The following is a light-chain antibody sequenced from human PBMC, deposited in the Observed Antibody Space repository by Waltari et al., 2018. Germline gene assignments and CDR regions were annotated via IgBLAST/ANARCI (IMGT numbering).Light chain of an antibody. CDR1: QSISSY. CDR3: QQSYSTRKKYT. V-gene: IGKV1-39*01. Sequence: DIQMTQSPSSLSAPVGDRVTITCRASQSISSYLNWYQQKPGKAPKLLIYAASSLQSGVPSRFSGSGSETDFTLTISSLQPEDFATYYCQQSYSTRKKYTVGQGTKLEIK. J-gene: IGKJ2*01. CDR2: AAS.